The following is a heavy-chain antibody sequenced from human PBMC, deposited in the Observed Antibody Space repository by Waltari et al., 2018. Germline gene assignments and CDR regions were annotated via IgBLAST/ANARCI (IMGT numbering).Heavy chain of an antibody. D-gene: IGHD1-26*01. J-gene: IGHJ4*02. V-gene: IGHV4-34*01. CDR1: GGSFSGYY. Sequence: QVQLQQWGAGLLKPSETLSLTCAVYGGSFSGYYWSWIRQSTGKGLEWIGEINYSGSTNHNPALNSRVTISIDTSKTQFSLELTSVTGADTAVYYCAGTPVGVTFLYFDYWGQGTLVTVSS. CDR2: INYSGST. CDR3: AGTPVGVTFLYFDY.